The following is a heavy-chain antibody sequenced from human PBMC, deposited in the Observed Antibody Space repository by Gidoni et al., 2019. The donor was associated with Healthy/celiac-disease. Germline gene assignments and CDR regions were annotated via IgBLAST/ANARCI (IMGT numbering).Heavy chain of an antibody. J-gene: IGHJ4*02. Sequence: QVQLQESGPGLVKPSETLSLPCTVSGGSISSYYWSWIRQLAGKGLEWIGRIYTSGSTNYNPSLKSRVTMSVDTSKNQFSLKLSSVTAADTAVYYCARAEYSSSWSQFDYWGQGTLVTVSS. CDR2: IYTSGST. V-gene: IGHV4-4*07. D-gene: IGHD6-13*01. CDR1: GGSISSYY. CDR3: ARAEYSSSWSQFDY.